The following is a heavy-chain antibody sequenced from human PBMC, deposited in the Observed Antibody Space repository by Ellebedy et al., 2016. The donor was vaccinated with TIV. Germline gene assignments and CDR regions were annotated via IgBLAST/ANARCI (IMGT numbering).Heavy chain of an antibody. D-gene: IGHD4-17*01. CDR2: INQDGSEK. Sequence: GGSLRLSCTAPGFTFSSYWMTWVRQAPGKGLEWVANINQDGSEKYYVDSVKGRFTISRDNAKKSLYLQMSSLGADDTAVYYCATDGSYGDYRSPAHAFEFWGQGTMVTVSS. V-gene: IGHV3-7*01. CDR1: GFTFSSYW. CDR3: ATDGSYGDYRSPAHAFEF. J-gene: IGHJ3*01.